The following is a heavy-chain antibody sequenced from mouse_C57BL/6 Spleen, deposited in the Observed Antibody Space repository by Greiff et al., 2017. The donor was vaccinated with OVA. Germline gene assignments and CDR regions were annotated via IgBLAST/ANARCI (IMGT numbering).Heavy chain of an antibody. Sequence: VQLQQSGPELVKPGASVKISCKASGYAFSSSWMNWVKQRPGKGLEWIGRIYPGDGDTNYNGKFKGKATLTADKSSSTAYMQLSSLTSEDSAVYFCARGGVHWYFDVWGTGTTVTVSS. CDR2: IYPGDGDT. CDR3: ARGGVHWYFDV. CDR1: GYAFSSSW. J-gene: IGHJ1*03. V-gene: IGHV1-82*01.